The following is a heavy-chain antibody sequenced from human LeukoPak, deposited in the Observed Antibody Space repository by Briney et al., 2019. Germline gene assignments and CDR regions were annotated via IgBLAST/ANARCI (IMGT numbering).Heavy chain of an antibody. CDR1: GYNFTGHS. D-gene: IGHD3-22*01. V-gene: IGHV1-2*02. CDR2: IKPNSGGT. J-gene: IGHJ5*02. CDR3: AREAYYYDSTYNWFDP. Sequence: GASVKVSCKASGYNFTGHSMYWVRQAPGQGLEWMGWIKPNSGGTNYAQKFQGRVTMTRDTSISTAYMELSRLRSDDTAVYYCAREAYYYDSTYNWFDPWGQGTLVTVSS.